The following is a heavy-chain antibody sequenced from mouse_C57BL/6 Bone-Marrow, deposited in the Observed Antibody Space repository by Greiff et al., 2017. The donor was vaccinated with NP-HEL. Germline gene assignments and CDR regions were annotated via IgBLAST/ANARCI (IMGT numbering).Heavy chain of an antibody. CDR2: IYPGSGST. J-gene: IGHJ1*03. D-gene: IGHD1-1*01. Sequence: VQLQQPGAELVKPGASVKMSCKASGYTFTSYWITWVKQRPGQGLEWIGDIYPGSGSTNYNEKFKSKATLTVDTSSSTAYMQLSSLTSEDSAVYYCAREGVLLLRYNWYFDVWGTGTTVTVSS. V-gene: IGHV1-55*01. CDR3: AREGVLLLRYNWYFDV. CDR1: GYTFTSYW.